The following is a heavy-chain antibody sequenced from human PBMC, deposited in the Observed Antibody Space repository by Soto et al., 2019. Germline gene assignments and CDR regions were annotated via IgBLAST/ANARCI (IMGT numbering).Heavy chain of an antibody. CDR2: IIPIFGTA. Sequence: GASVKVSCKASGGTFSSYAISWVRQAPGQGLEWMGGIIPIFGTANYAQKFQGRVTITADESTSTAYMELSSLRSEDTAVYYCARDCCITMVRGVIRGNWFDPWGQGTLVTVSS. CDR3: ARDCCITMVRGVIRGNWFDP. V-gene: IGHV1-69*13. CDR1: GGTFSSYA. D-gene: IGHD3-10*01. J-gene: IGHJ5*02.